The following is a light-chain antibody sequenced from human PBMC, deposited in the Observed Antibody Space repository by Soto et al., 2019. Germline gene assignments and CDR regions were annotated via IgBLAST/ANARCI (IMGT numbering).Light chain of an antibody. V-gene: IGKV3D-20*01. CDR3: QQYGSSPGYT. CDR1: QSVSSSY. J-gene: IGKJ2*01. Sequence: EIVLTQSPATLSLSPGERATLSCGAIQSVSSSYLAWYQQKPGLAPRLLIYDASSRATGIPDRFSGSGSGTDFTLTISRLEPEDFAVYYCQQYGSSPGYTFGQGTKLEIK. CDR2: DAS.